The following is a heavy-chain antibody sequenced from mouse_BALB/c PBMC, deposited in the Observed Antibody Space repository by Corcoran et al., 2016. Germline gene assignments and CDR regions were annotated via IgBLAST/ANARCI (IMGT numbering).Heavy chain of an antibody. CDR2: INTDTGEP. CDR3: ARGGWTGDY. Sequence: QIQLVQSGPELKKPGETVKISCKASGYTFTNYGMNWVKQAPGKGLKWMGWINTDTGEPTYADDFKGRFAFSLETSASTAYLQINNLKNEDMATYFCARGGWTGDYWGQGTTLTVSS. J-gene: IGHJ2*01. CDR1: GYTFTNYG. V-gene: IGHV9-1*02. D-gene: IGHD3-3*01.